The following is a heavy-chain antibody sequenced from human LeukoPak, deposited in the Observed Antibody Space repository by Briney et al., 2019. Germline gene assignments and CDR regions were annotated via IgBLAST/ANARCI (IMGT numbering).Heavy chain of an antibody. CDR3: AKRGVVIRVILVGFHKEAYYFDS. J-gene: IGHJ4*02. CDR1: GITLSNYG. V-gene: IGHV3-23*01. D-gene: IGHD3-22*01. CDR2: ISDSVGRT. Sequence: GGALRLSCAVSGITLSNYGMSWVRHAPGKGLEWVAGISDSVGRTNYADSVKGRFTISRDNPKNTLYLQMNSLRVEDTAVYFCAKRGVVIRVILVGFHKEAYYFDSWGQGALVTVSS.